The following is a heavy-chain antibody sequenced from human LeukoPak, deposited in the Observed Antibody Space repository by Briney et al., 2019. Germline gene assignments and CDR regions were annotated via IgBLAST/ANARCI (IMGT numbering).Heavy chain of an antibody. Sequence: GRSLRLSCAASGFTFSSYAMHWVRQAPGKGLEWVAVLSYDGSNKYYADSVKGRFTISRDNSKNTLYLQMNSLRAEDTAVYYCARLRGRDYWGQGTLVTVSS. CDR3: ARLRGRDY. CDR2: LSYDGSNK. V-gene: IGHV3-30-3*01. CDR1: GFTFSSYA. J-gene: IGHJ4*02.